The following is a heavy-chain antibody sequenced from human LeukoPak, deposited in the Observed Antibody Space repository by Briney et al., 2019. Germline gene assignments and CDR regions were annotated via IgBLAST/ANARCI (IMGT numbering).Heavy chain of an antibody. J-gene: IGHJ5*02. CDR2: IYWNDDK. CDR1: GFSLSSGGVG. CDR3: AHRGYGDYPSSKWFDP. V-gene: IGHV2-5*01. Sequence: SGPTLVNPTQTLTLTCTFSGFSLSSGGVGVGWIRQPPGKALQWLAVIYWNDDKRYSPSLKSRLTITKDTSKNQVVLTMTNMDPVDTATYYCAHRGYGDYPSSKWFDPWGQGTLVIVSS. D-gene: IGHD4-17*01.